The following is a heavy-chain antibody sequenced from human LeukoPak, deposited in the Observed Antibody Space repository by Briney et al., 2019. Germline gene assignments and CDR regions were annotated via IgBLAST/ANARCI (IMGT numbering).Heavy chain of an antibody. CDR1: GFTFSSYG. Sequence: PGRSLRLSCAASGFTFSSYGMSCVRRAPGNGLEWVSAITSSGVDTYYADSVKGRFTMSRDNSKNTVSLQMNTLRAEDTALYYCARRDSRGYYYFDYWGQGTLVTVSS. J-gene: IGHJ4*02. V-gene: IGHV3-23*01. CDR2: ITSSGVDT. D-gene: IGHD3-22*01. CDR3: ARRDSRGYYYFDY.